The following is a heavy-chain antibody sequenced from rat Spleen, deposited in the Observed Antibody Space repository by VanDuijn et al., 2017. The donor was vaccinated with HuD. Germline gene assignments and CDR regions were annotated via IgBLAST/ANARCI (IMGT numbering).Heavy chain of an antibody. V-gene: IGHV5-29*01. CDR3: ARGTRNYSTYGGFVY. J-gene: IGHJ3*01. Sequence: EVELVESGGGLVQPGRSMKLSCAASGFTFSNYDMACVRQAPTKGLEWVATISSDGSSINYRDSLKGRFTISRDNAKNTLYLQVDSLKSEETATYYGARGTRNYSTYGGFVYWGQGTLVTVSS. CDR2: ISSDGSSI. D-gene: IGHD1-3*01. CDR1: GFTFSNYD.